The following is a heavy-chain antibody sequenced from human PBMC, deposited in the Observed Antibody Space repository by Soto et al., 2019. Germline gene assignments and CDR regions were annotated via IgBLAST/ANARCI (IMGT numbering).Heavy chain of an antibody. CDR3: ARQGFGELHGLVDV. Sequence: QVQLQESGPRLVKPSETLSLTCTVSGGSLRSYYCSWFRQPPGKGLEWVGYINYSGATFYNPSLKSRVTRSVYTSNNQSSLMVNSVTATATAVYYCARQGFGELHGLVDVWGQGTTVTVSS. CDR1: GGSLRSYY. V-gene: IGHV4-59*08. D-gene: IGHD3-10*01. J-gene: IGHJ6*02. CDR2: INYSGAT.